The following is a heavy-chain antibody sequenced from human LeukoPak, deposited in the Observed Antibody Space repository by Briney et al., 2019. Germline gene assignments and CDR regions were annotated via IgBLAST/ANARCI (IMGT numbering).Heavy chain of an antibody. V-gene: IGHV3-9*01. Sequence: GGSLRLSCAASGFTFSGHAMHWVRQAPGMGLEWVSGIHCNSDTRGYADSVKGRFTISRDNAKNSLYLQMNSLRPEDSALYYCARDPTVYTSGWYGFQYYYGMDVWGQGTTVTVSS. D-gene: IGHD6-19*01. CDR2: IHCNSDTR. J-gene: IGHJ6*02. CDR1: GFTFSGHA. CDR3: ARDPTVYTSGWYGFQYYYGMDV.